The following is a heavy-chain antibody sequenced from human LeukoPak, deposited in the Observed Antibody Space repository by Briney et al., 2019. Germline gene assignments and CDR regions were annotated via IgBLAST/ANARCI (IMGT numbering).Heavy chain of an antibody. J-gene: IGHJ5*02. CDR2: IYYSGST. Sequence: PSETLSLTCTVSGGSISSYYWSWIRQPPGKGLEWIGYIYYSGSTNYNPSLKSRVTISVDTSKNQFSLKLSSVTAADTAVYYCARGSYYYGSSGYHNWFDPWGQGTLVTVSS. CDR3: ARGSYYYGSSGYHNWFDP. CDR1: GGSISSYY. D-gene: IGHD3-22*01. V-gene: IGHV4-59*01.